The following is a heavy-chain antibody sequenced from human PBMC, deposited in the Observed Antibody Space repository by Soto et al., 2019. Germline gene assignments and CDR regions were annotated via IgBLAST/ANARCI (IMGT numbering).Heavy chain of an antibody. J-gene: IGHJ4*02. Sequence: ASVKVSCKASGYTFTSYAMHWVRQAPGQRLEWMGWINAGNGNTKYSQKFQGRVTITRDTSASTAYMELSSLRSEDTAVYYCARDLSRYNWNYQNYWGQGTQVTVSS. CDR3: ARDLSRYNWNYQNY. CDR2: INAGNGNT. D-gene: IGHD1-7*01. V-gene: IGHV1-3*01. CDR1: GYTFTSYA.